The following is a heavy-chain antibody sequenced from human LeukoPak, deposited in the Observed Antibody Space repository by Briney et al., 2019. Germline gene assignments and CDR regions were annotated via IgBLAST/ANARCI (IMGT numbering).Heavy chain of an antibody. J-gene: IGHJ5*02. CDR1: GYTFTSYA. CDR2: INAGNGNT. Sequence: GASVKVSCKASGYTFTSYAMHWVRQAPGQRLEWMGWINAGNGNTKYSQKFQGRVTIARDTSASTAYMELSSLRSEDTAVYYCARAVDSSSWYTSFDPWGQGTLVTVSS. D-gene: IGHD6-13*01. CDR3: ARAVDSSSWYTSFDP. V-gene: IGHV1-3*01.